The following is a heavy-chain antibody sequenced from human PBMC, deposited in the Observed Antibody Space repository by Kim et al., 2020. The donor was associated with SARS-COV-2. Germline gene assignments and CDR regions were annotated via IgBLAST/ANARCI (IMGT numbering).Heavy chain of an antibody. Sequence: GGSLRLSCAASGFTFSSYGMHWVRQAPGKGLEWVAVISYDGSNKYYTDSVKGRFTISRDNSKNTLYLQMNSLRTEDTAVYYCAKASSYDSSGYSMGFDYWGQGTLVTVSS. CDR3: AKASSYDSSGYSMGFDY. D-gene: IGHD3-22*01. V-gene: IGHV3-30*18. CDR1: GFTFSSYG. CDR2: ISYDGSNK. J-gene: IGHJ4*02.